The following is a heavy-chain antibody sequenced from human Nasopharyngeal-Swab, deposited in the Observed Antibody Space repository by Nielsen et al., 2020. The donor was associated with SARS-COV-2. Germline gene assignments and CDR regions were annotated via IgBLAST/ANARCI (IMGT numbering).Heavy chain of an antibody. D-gene: IGHD6-19*01. J-gene: IGHJ6*02. CDR3: TKDSGWLATF. V-gene: IGHV3-23*01. CDR1: GFTFSNSD. Sequence: GESLKISCAASGFTFSNSDMSWVRQAPGKGLEWVSGIARSGTTTYYADSVKGRFTISRDNSKNTLYLQMNSLRAEYTALYYCTKDSGWLATFWGQGTAVTVSS. CDR2: IARSGTTT.